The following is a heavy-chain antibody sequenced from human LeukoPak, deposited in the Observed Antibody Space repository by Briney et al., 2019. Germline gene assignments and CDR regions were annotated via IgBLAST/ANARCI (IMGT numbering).Heavy chain of an antibody. Sequence: PSETLSLTCTVSGDSIGTSSYYWGWVRQTPGKGLEWLGSIYYSGITHYNPSLKSRLTIYVDTSRNQFSLHLFSVTAADTAVFYCARSDYYDYRQIDYWGQGTLVTVSS. J-gene: IGHJ4*02. CDR1: GDSIGTSSYY. CDR2: IYYSGIT. CDR3: ARSDYYDYRQIDY. V-gene: IGHV4-39*01. D-gene: IGHD3-16*01.